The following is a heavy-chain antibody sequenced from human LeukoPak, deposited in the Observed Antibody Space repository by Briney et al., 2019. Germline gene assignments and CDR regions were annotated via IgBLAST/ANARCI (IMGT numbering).Heavy chain of an antibody. J-gene: IGHJ4*02. CDR2: VYYSGST. D-gene: IGHD6-19*01. Sequence: SETLSLTCTVSGGSISSYYWTWIRQPPGKGLEWIGYVYYSGSTNYNPSLKTRVTISVDTSKNQFSLKLSSVTAADTAVYYCARSGYSSGWYYFDYWGQGSLVTVSS. CDR3: ARSGYSSGWYYFDY. CDR1: GGSISSYY. V-gene: IGHV4-59*08.